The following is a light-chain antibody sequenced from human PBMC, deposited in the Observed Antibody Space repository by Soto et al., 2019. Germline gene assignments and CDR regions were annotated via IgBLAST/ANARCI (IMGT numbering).Light chain of an antibody. Sequence: QSVLTQSHSASGTPGRRVTISCSGSSPNIGSNTVYWYQQLPGTAPKLLIDSNNQRPSGVPDRFSGSKSGTSASLAISGLQSEDEADYYCAAWDDSVNGVIFGGGTQLTVL. CDR2: SNN. CDR1: SPNIGSNT. J-gene: IGLJ2*01. CDR3: AAWDDSVNGVI. V-gene: IGLV1-44*01.